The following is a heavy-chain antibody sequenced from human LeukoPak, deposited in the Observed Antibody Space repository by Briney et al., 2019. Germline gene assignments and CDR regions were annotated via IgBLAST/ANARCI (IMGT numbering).Heavy chain of an antibody. Sequence: SETLSLTCAVYGGSFSGYYWSWIRQPPGTGLEWIGEINHSGSTNYNPSLKSRVTISVDTSKNQFSLKLSSVTAADTAVYYCATRARGDYFDYWGQGTLVTVSS. D-gene: IGHD3-16*01. J-gene: IGHJ4*02. CDR3: ATRARGDYFDY. CDR1: GGSFSGYY. V-gene: IGHV4-34*01. CDR2: INHSGST.